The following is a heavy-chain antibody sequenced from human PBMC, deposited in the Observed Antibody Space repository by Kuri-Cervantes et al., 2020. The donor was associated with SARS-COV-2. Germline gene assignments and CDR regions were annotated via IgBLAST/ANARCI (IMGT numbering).Heavy chain of an antibody. CDR1: GFTFSNAW. Sequence: GGSLRLSCAASGFTFSNAWMSWVRQAPGKGLEWVSAISGSGGSTYYADSVKGRFTISRDNSKNTLYLQMNSLRAEDTAVYYCARADYRTGWFDPWGQGTLVTVSS. CDR2: ISGSGGST. CDR3: ARADYRTGWFDP. V-gene: IGHV3-23*01. J-gene: IGHJ5*02. D-gene: IGHD1-14*01.